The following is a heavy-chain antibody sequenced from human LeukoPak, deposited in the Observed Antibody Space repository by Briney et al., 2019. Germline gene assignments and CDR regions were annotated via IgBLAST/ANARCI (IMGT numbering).Heavy chain of an antibody. Sequence: PGGSLRLSCAASGFTFSSYGMHWVRQAPGKGLEWVAVISYDGSNKYYADSVKGRFTISRDNSKNTLYLQMNSLRAEDTAVYYCAREAFGELFLNNWFDPWGQGTLVTVSS. J-gene: IGHJ5*02. CDR3: AREAFGELFLNNWFDP. D-gene: IGHD3-10*01. CDR2: ISYDGSNK. CDR1: GFTFSSYG. V-gene: IGHV3-30*03.